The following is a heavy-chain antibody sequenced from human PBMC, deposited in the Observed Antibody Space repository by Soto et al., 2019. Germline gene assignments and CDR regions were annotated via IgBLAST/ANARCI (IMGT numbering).Heavy chain of an antibody. CDR1: GGSISSYY. V-gene: IGHV4-59*01. D-gene: IGHD3-3*01. CDR3: ARSGPVLRFLEWSLNYMDV. Sequence: PSETLSLTCTVSGGSISSYYWSWIRQPPGKGLEWIGYIYYSGSTNYNPSLKSRVTISVDTSKNQFFLKLSSVTAADTAVYYCARSGPVLRFLEWSLNYMDVWGKGTTVTVSS. J-gene: IGHJ6*03. CDR2: IYYSGST.